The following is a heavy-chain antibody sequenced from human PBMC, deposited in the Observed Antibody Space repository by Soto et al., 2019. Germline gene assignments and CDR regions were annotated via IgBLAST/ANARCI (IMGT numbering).Heavy chain of an antibody. CDR3: ARGATFWSGDFGCGLDI. CDR2: ISTYNGIT. J-gene: IGHJ6*02. D-gene: IGHD3-3*01. CDR1: GYTFFSYG. V-gene: IGHV1-18*04. Sequence: ASVKVSCKASGYTFFSYGITWVRQAPGEGLEWMGWISTYNGITSYSQKFQDRVTMTTDTSTNTSYMELRSLTSDDTAVYTCARGATFWSGDFGCGLDIWGQGTTVTVSS.